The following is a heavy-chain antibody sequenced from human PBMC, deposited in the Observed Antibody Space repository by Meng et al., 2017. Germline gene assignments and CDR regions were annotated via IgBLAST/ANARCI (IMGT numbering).Heavy chain of an antibody. J-gene: IGHJ4*02. D-gene: IGHD2-2*02. CDR3: ARGVQCSTSCYIDY. Sequence: QVQLQQWGEGLLKPSETLSLTCAVYGGSFSGYYWSWIRQPPGKGLEWIGEINHSGSTNYNPSLKSRVTISVDTSKNQFSLKLSSVTAADTAVYYCARGVQCSTSCYIDYWGQGTLVTVSS. CDR2: INHSGST. V-gene: IGHV4-34*01. CDR1: GGSFSGYY.